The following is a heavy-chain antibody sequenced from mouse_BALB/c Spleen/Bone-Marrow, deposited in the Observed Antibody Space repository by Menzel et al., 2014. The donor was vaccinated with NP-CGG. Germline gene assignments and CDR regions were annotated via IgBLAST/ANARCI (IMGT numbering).Heavy chain of an antibody. V-gene: IGHV1-9*01. D-gene: IGHD2-10*01. CDR3: AREGAFYGNPFDF. J-gene: IGHJ2*01. Sequence: SGAEAMKSGASVKLSCRANGYRFSSFWIEWIKQRPGHGLEWIGKILPGSDSTNYNEKFKGKATLSADTSSNTAYMQLSSLTSEDSAVYFCAREGAFYGNPFDFWGQGTTLTVSS. CDR2: ILPGSDST. CDR1: GYRFSSFW.